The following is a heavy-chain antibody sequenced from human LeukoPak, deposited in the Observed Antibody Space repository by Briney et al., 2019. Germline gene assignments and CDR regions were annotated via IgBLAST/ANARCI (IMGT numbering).Heavy chain of an antibody. Sequence: GASVKVSCKASGYTFTSYGISRVRQAPGQGLEWMGWISAYNGNTNYAQKLQGRVTMTTDTSTSTAYMELRSLRSDDTAVYYCARDREQWPPRVGYFDYWGQGTLVTVSS. V-gene: IGHV1-18*01. CDR1: GYTFTSYG. CDR2: ISAYNGNT. J-gene: IGHJ4*02. CDR3: ARDREQWPPRVGYFDY. D-gene: IGHD6-19*01.